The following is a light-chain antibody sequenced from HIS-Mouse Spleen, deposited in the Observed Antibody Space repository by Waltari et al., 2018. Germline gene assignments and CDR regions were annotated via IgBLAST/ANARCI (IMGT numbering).Light chain of an antibody. CDR1: QGIRSY. CDR3: QQYYSFPPT. CDR2: AAS. Sequence: AIWMTQSPSLLSASTGDRVTISCRISQGIRSYLAWYQQKPGKAPELLIYAASTLQSGVPSRFSGSGSGTDFTLTISCLQSEDFATYYCQQYYSFPPTFGQGTKVEIK. J-gene: IGKJ1*01. V-gene: IGKV1D-8*02.